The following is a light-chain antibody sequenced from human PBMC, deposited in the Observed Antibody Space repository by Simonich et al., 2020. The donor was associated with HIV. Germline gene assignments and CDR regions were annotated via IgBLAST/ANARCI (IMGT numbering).Light chain of an antibody. CDR3: AAWDDSLNGPV. CDR2: RNN. V-gene: IGLV1-44*01. J-gene: IGLJ2*01. CDR1: SSNIGSNT. Sequence: QSVLTQPPSASGTPGQRVTISCSGSSSNIGSNTVNWYQQLPGTAPKILIYRNNQRPSGVPDRCSGSKAGTSASLAISGLQAEDEADYYCAAWDDSLNGPVFGGGTKLTVL.